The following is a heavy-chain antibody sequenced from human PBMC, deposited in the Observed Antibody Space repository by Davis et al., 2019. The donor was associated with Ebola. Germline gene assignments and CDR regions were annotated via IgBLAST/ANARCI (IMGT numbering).Heavy chain of an antibody. D-gene: IGHD4-17*01. V-gene: IGHV3-30*03. CDR2: ISYDGSNK. CDR1: GFTFSSYG. J-gene: IGHJ6*02. CDR3: ARANDYGDFFANYYYYGMDV. Sequence: GGSLRLSCAASGFTFSSYGMQWVRQAPGKGLEWVAVISYDGSNKYYADSVKGRFTISRDNSKNTLYLQMNSLRAEDTAVYYCARANDYGDFFANYYYYGMDVWGQGTTVTVSS.